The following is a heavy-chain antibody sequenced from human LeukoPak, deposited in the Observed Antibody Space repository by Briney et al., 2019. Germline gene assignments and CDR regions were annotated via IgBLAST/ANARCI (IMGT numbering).Heavy chain of an antibody. Sequence: GGSLRLSCAASGFTFSSYWKSWVRQAPGKGLEWVANIKQDGSEKYYVDSVKGRFTIPRDNAKNSLYLQMNSLRAEDTAVYYCARDSEYSSSWYFFDYWGQGTLVTVSS. CDR1: GFTFSSYW. CDR2: IKQDGSEK. D-gene: IGHD6-13*01. V-gene: IGHV3-7*01. J-gene: IGHJ4*02. CDR3: ARDSEYSSSWYFFDY.